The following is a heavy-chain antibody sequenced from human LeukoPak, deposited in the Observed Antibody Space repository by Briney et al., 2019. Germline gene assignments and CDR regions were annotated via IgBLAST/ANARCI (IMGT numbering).Heavy chain of an antibody. CDR2: MNPNSGNT. D-gene: IGHD5-12*01. V-gene: IGHV1-8*01. CDR3: ARQALDSGYDLDAFDI. CDR1: GYTFTSYD. Sequence: ASVKVSCKASGYTFTSYDINWVRQATGQGLEWMGWMNPNSGNTGYAQKFQGRVTMTRNTSISTAYMELSSLRSEDTAVYHCARQALDSGYDLDAFDIWGQGTMVTVSS. J-gene: IGHJ3*02.